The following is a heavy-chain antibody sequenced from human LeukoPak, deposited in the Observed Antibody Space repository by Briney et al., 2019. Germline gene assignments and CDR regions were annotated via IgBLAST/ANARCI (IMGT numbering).Heavy chain of an antibody. V-gene: IGHV3-30*18. CDR2: VTYDGSGK. CDR1: VFTFSSYS. J-gene: IGHJ6*02. D-gene: IGHD3-10*01. CDR3: AKDHVIMVRGGYFSMDV. Sequence: GSLRLSCAASVFTFSSYSMNWVRQAPGKGLEWVAVVTYDGSGKWYADAVKGRFTISRDNSKNTLYLQMNSLRTEDTAVYYCAKDHVIMVRGGYFSMDVWGQGTTVIVSS.